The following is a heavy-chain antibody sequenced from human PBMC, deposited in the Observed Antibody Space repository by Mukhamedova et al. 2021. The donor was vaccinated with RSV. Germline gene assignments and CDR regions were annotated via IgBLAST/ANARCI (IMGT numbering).Heavy chain of an antibody. D-gene: IGHD2-2*01. CDR3: AKSSGYCTTTTCYLGSF. J-gene: IGHJ3*01. CDR2: ISYDGSNK. CDR1: YA. V-gene: IGHV3-30*18. Sequence: YAMHWVRQAPGKGLEWVALISYDGSNKFYADSVKGRFTISRDNSKNTLYVQMNRLRAEDTAMYYCAKSSGYCTTTTCYLGSF.